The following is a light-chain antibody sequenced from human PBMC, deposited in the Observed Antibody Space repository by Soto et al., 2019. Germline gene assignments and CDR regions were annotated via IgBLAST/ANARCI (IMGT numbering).Light chain of an antibody. CDR2: KVS. CDR1: QSLVHSDGRTY. J-gene: IGKJ5*01. CDR3: LVGTHGVT. Sequence: LMTQSPLSLPVTLGQPASISCRSSQSLVHSDGRTYLSWFQQRPGQSPRRLIYKVSNRDSGVPDRFSAGGSGTDFTLRISRVEAEDVGVYYCLVGTHGVTFGQGTRLEIK. V-gene: IGKV2-30*02.